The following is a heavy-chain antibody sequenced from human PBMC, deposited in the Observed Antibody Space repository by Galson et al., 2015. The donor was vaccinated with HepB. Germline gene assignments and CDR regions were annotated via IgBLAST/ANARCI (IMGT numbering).Heavy chain of an antibody. CDR1: GGSISSGGYY. J-gene: IGHJ6*03. D-gene: IGHD1-7*01. Sequence: TLSLTCTVSGGSISSGGYYWSWIRQHPGKGLEWIGYIYYSGSTYYNPSLKSRVTISVDTSKNQFSLKLSSVTAADTAVYYCATAGAGRYNWNLGYYYYMDVWGKGTTVTVSS. V-gene: IGHV4-31*03. CDR2: IYYSGST. CDR3: ATAGAGRYNWNLGYYYYMDV.